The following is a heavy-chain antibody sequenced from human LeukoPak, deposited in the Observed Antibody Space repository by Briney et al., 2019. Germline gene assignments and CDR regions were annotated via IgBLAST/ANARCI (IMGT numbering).Heavy chain of an antibody. CDR1: GGSISSSSYY. J-gene: IGHJ1*01. D-gene: IGHD6-19*01. CDR2: IYYSGST. V-gene: IGHV4-39*01. CDR3: ARHLSSGWPEYFQH. Sequence: SETLSLTCTVSGGSISSSSYYWGWIRQPPGKGLEWIGTIYYSGSTYCTPSLKSRVTISLDTSKNQFSLKLSSVTAADTAVYYCARHLSSGWPEYFQHWGQGTLVTVSS.